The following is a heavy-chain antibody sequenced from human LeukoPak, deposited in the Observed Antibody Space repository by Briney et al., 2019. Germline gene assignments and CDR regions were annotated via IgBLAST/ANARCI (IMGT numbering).Heavy chain of an antibody. CDR3: ATMGSGSSSWYFYY. CDR2: ISAIGGST. V-gene: IGHV3-23*01. Sequence: PGGSLRLSCAASGFSFAGYAMTWVRQAPGKGLEWVSGISAIGGSTYYADSVKGRFTISRDNSKNTLYLQMNSLRAEDTAVYYCATMGSGSSSWYFYYWGQGTLVTVSS. CDR1: GFSFAGYA. D-gene: IGHD6-13*01. J-gene: IGHJ4*02.